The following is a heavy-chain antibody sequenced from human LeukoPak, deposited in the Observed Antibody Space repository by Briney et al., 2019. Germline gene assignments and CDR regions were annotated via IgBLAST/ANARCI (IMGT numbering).Heavy chain of an antibody. Sequence: ASVKVSCKASGYTFTGYYMHWVRQAPGQGLEWMGWINPNSGGTNYAQKFQGRVTMTRDTSISTAYMELSRLRSEDTAVYYCARGTNWSGNDYYFDYWGQGTLVTVSS. CDR2: INPNSGGT. J-gene: IGHJ4*02. CDR3: ARGTNWSGNDYYFDY. V-gene: IGHV1-2*02. CDR1: GYTFTGYY. D-gene: IGHD3-3*01.